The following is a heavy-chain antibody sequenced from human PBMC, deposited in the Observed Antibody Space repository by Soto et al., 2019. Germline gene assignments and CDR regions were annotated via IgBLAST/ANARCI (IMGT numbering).Heavy chain of an antibody. J-gene: IGHJ4*02. Sequence: QVQLQETGPGLVRSSQTLSLTCTVSGGSISGGAYYWSWIRQHPWKVLEWIGNIHYSGSTYYNPAIQSRLTISVDTPEDQVSLKMSSVTAADRAVYYCARGLVKFSKALDYWCQGTLVTVSS. CDR1: GGSISGGAYY. V-gene: IGHV4-31*03. D-gene: IGHD3-16*01. CDR2: IHYSGST. CDR3: ARGLVKFSKALDY.